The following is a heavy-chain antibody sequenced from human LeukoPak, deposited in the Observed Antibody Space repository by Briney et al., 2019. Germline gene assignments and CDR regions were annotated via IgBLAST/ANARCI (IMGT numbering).Heavy chain of an antibody. D-gene: IGHD3-22*01. CDR2: ISGSGGST. V-gene: IGHV3-23*01. J-gene: IGHJ4*02. Sequence: PGGSLRLSCAGSGFTFSSYAMSWVRQAPGKGLEWVSAISGSGGSTYYADSVKGRFTISRDNSKNTLYLQMNSLRAEDTAVYYCAKPRDDSSGYYYYFDYWGQGTLVTVSS. CDR3: AKPRDDSSGYYYYFDY. CDR1: GFTFSSYA.